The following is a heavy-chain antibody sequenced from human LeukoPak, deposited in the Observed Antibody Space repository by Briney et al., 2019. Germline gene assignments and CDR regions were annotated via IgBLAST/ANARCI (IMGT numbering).Heavy chain of an antibody. CDR3: SKGKYGSVSYTVDY. CDR2: IWYDGSIK. D-gene: IGHD3-10*01. Sequence: GGSLRLSCAASGFTFSSYGMHCVRQAPGKGLEWVAVIWYDGSIKSYADSVKGRFTISRDNSKNTLYLQMNSLRAEDTAVYYCSKGKYGSVSYTVDYWGQGTLVTVSS. J-gene: IGHJ4*02. V-gene: IGHV3-33*06. CDR1: GFTFSSYG.